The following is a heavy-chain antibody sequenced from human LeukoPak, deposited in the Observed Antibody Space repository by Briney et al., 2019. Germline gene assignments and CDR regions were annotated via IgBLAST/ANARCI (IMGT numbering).Heavy chain of an antibody. CDR3: TRVGYIDEGIDY. Sequence: GGSLRLSCAASGLTGSHNYVTWVRQAPGKGLEWVANIKQDGSKKSYVDSVKGRFTISRDNAKNSLYLQMNSLRAEDTAIYYCTRVGYIDEGIDYWGQGTLVTVSS. D-gene: IGHD5-24*01. CDR1: GLTGSHNY. V-gene: IGHV3-7*04. J-gene: IGHJ4*02. CDR2: IKQDGSKK.